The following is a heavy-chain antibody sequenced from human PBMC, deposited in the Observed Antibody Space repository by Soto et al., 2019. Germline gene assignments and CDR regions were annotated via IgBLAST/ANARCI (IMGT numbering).Heavy chain of an antibody. CDR2: ISYDGSNK. V-gene: IGHV3-30-3*01. D-gene: IGHD6-13*01. Sequence: QVQLVESGGGVVQPGRSLRLSCAASGFTFSSYAMHWVRQAPGKGLEWVAVISYDGSNKYYADSVKGRFTFSRDNSKNTLYLQMNSLRAEDTAVYYCARDPQESSWYSLYYYYYGMDVWGQGTTVTVSS. CDR3: ARDPQESSWYSLYYYYYGMDV. CDR1: GFTFSSYA. J-gene: IGHJ6*02.